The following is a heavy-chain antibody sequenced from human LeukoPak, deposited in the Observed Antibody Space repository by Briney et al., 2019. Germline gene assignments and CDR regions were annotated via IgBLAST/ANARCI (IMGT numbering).Heavy chain of an antibody. J-gene: IGHJ4*02. D-gene: IGHD2-15*01. CDR2: ISGGGSTA. CDR3: ATWGYCRGDSCYPNDY. V-gene: IGHV3-23*01. CDR1: AFTFSSYA. Sequence: GGSLRLSCAASAFTFSSYAMSWVRQAPGKGLEWVSCISGGGSTAYYADYLKGRFTISRDNSKNTLYLRMNSLRAEDTAIYYCATWGYCRGDSCYPNDYWGQGTLVTVSS.